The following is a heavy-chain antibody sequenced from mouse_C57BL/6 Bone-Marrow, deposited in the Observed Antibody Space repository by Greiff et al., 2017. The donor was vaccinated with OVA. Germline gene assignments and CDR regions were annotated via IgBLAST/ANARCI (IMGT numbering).Heavy chain of an antibody. D-gene: IGHD2-5*01. J-gene: IGHJ2*01. V-gene: IGHV14-1*01. Sequence: VQLQQSGAELVRPGASVKLSCTASGFNITDYYMHWVKQRPEQGLEWIGRIDPEDGDTEYAPKFQGKATLTADTSSNTAYLQLSSLTSEDTAVYYCIYSNYGYFDDWGQGTTLTVSS. CDR2: IDPEDGDT. CDR1: GFNITDYY. CDR3: IYSNYGYFDD.